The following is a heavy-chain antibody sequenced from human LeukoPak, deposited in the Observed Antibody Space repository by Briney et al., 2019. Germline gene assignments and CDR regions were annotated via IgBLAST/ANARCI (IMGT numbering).Heavy chain of an antibody. Sequence: SGGSLRLSCAASGFTFSSYAMSWVRQAPGKGLEWVSAISGSGGSTYYADSVKGRFTISRDNSKNTLYLQMNSLRAEDTAVYYCAKDATPYGSGRHYFDYWGQGTLVTVSS. CDR2: ISGSGGST. CDR3: AKDATPYGSGRHYFDY. D-gene: IGHD3-10*01. J-gene: IGHJ4*02. CDR1: GFTFSSYA. V-gene: IGHV3-23*01.